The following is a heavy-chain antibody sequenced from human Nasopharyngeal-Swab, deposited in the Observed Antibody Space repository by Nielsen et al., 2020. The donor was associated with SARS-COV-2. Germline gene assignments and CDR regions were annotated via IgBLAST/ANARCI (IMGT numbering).Heavy chain of an antibody. V-gene: IGHV2-5*01. D-gene: IGHD3-22*01. CDR2: IYWNDGN. CDR3: AQTFYSDSRGNFDY. Sequence: SGPTLVKPTQNLTLACTFSGFSLSSRGVGVGRIRQPPGKALEWLANIYWNDGNRYSPSLKSRVTISKDTPANEVVLTLTNMDPVDTATYYCAQTFYSDSRGNFDYWSQGTLVTVSS. J-gene: IGHJ4*02. CDR1: GFSLSSRGVG.